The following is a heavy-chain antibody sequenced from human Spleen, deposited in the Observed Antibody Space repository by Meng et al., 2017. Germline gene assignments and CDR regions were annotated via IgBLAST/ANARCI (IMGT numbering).Heavy chain of an antibody. CDR1: AYASGTYG. CDR3: VKGTPGRSYCDY. J-gene: IGHJ4*02. CDR2: FVNYGDT. D-gene: IGHD3-10*01. V-gene: IGHV1-18*01. Sequence: VHLLQSGPEVKKTGASVRVSCTASAYASGTYGISWVRQAPGQGLEWMGWFVNYGDTYPAPKFQGRVTMTTDTYTNTVFMELRSLTSDDTAVYYCVKGTPGRSYCDYWGPGTLVTVSS.